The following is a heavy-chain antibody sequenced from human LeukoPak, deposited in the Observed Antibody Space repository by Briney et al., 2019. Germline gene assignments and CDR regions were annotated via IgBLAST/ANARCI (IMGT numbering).Heavy chain of an antibody. D-gene: IGHD6-6*01. J-gene: IGHJ3*02. CDR3: AKTRSSSAPDAFDI. V-gene: IGHV1-18*01. CDR2: ISAYNGNT. Sequence: GASVKVSCKASGYTFTSYSISWVPQAPGQGLEWMGWISAYNGNTNYAQKLQGRVTMTTDTSTSTANMELRSLRSDDTAVYYCAKTRSSSAPDAFDIWGQGTMVTVSS. CDR1: GYTFTSYS.